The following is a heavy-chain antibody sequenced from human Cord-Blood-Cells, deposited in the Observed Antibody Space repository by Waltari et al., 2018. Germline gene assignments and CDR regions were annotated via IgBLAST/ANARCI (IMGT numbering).Heavy chain of an antibody. CDR3: ARSPIAAGGIYYYGMDV. V-gene: IGHV1-69*06. CDR2: IIPIVGTA. D-gene: IGHD6-6*01. Sequence: QVQLVQSGAEVKKPGSSVKVSCTASGGTFSSYAISWVRQAPGQGLEWMGWIIPIVGTANYAQKAQGRVTITADKATSTAYMELSSLRSEDTAVYYCARSPIAAGGIYYYGMDVWGQGTTVTVSS. J-gene: IGHJ6*02. CDR1: GGTFSSYA.